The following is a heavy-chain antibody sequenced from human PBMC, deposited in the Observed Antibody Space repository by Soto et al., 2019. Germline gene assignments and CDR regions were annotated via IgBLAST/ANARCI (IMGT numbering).Heavy chain of an antibody. D-gene: IGHD6-19*01. Sequence: SETLSLTCTVSGGSITGYYWTWIRQPPGKGLEWIGYIFYSGSTNYNPSLRSRVTMSVDTSKNQFSLKLNSVTTADTAMYYCARVGSSGWSPDYWGQGTLVTVS. CDR2: IFYSGST. J-gene: IGHJ4*02. CDR1: GGSITGYY. V-gene: IGHV4-59*01. CDR3: ARVGSSGWSPDY.